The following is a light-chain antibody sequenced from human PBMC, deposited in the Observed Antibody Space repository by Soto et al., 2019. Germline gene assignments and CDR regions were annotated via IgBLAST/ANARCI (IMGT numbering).Light chain of an antibody. V-gene: IGKV3D-20*01. CDR2: DAS. Sequence: EIVLTQSPATLSLSPGERATLSCGASQSVSSSYLAWYQQKPGLAPRLLIDDASSRATGIPDRFSGSGSGTDFTLTNSRLEPEDFAVYYCQQYCSSPPITFGQGTRLEIK. J-gene: IGKJ5*01. CDR3: QQYCSSPPIT. CDR1: QSVSSSY.